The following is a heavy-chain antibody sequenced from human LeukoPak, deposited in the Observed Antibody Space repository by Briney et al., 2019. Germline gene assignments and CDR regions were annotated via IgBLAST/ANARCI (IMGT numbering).Heavy chain of an antibody. Sequence: GGSLRLSCAVSGFTFSTYEMHWVRQAPGKGLEWTSYISPSANTVYYADSVKGRFTISRDNPKNSLFLQMNSLRVEDTAVYYCAALRVATAGVDPWGQGNLVTVSS. CDR1: GFTFSTYE. CDR2: ISPSANTV. D-gene: IGHD5-12*01. CDR3: AALRVATAGVDP. V-gene: IGHV3-48*03. J-gene: IGHJ5*02.